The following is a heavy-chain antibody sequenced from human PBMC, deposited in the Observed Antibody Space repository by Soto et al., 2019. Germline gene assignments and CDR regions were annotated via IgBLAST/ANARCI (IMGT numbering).Heavy chain of an antibody. V-gene: IGHV3-7*01. CDR1: GFTFTNYW. D-gene: IGHD3-16*01. CDR2: IKQDGSEK. J-gene: IGHJ3*02. CDR3: ARSGGGFDGFDI. Sequence: GGSLRLSCAASGFTFTNYWMTWVRQAPGKGLEWVANIKQDGSEKYYIDSVEGRFTISRDNAKKSVYLEMNSLRAEDTAVYYCARSGGGFDGFDIWGQGTRVTVSS.